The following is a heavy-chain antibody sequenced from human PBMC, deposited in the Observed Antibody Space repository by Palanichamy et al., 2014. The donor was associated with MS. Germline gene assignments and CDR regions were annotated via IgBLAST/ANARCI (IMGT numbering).Heavy chain of an antibody. J-gene: IGHJ4*02. D-gene: IGHD3-16*02. CDR1: GFTVSDNY. CDR2: IYSAGST. V-gene: IGHV3-53*01. Sequence: EVQLVESGGGLIQPGGSLRLSCAVSGFTVSDNYMSWVRQAPGMGLEWVSLIYSAGSTYYADSVKGRFTISRDNSKNTLYLQMHSLRVDDTAVYYCARHPGRDLSLDHWGQGTLVTVFS. CDR3: ARHPGRDLSLDH.